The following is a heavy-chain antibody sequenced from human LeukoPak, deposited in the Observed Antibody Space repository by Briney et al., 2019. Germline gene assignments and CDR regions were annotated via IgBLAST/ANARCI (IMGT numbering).Heavy chain of an antibody. Sequence: GGSLRLSCAASGFTFSSYGMHWVRRAPGKGLEWVAVIWYDGSNKYYADSVKGRFTISRDNSKNTLYLQMNSLRAEDTAVYYCARGSWPEWFDYWGQGTLVTVSS. CDR1: GFTFSSYG. D-gene: IGHD1-26*01. J-gene: IGHJ4*02. CDR3: ARGSWPEWFDY. CDR2: IWYDGSNK. V-gene: IGHV3-33*01.